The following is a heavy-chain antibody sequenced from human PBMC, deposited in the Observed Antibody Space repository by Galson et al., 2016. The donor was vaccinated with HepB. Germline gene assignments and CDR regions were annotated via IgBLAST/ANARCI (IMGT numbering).Heavy chain of an antibody. J-gene: IGHJ5*02. V-gene: IGHV3-33*01. CDR2: IYYGGS. CDR3: VRWGNYRNLDL. Sequence: SLRLSCAASGFTFRNHGMHWVRQAPGKGLEWVAVIYYGGSEYAESVKGRFTISRDDSKETLDLQMDSLRVGDTAGYYCVRWGNYRNLDLWGQGILVTVSS. D-gene: IGHD5-24*01. CDR1: GFTFRNHG.